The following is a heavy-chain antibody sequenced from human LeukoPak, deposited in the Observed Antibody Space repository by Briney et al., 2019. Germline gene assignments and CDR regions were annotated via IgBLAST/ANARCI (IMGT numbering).Heavy chain of an antibody. D-gene: IGHD6-25*01. Sequence: ASVKVSCKASGYTFSTYGITWVRQAPGQGLEWMGWISAYNGNTNYAEKIQGRVTMTTDTSTSTAYMELRSLRFDDTAVYYCARAGTTSGSTPDYWGQGTQVTVSS. J-gene: IGHJ4*02. CDR2: ISAYNGNT. CDR3: ARAGTTSGSTPDY. V-gene: IGHV1-18*01. CDR1: GYTFSTYG.